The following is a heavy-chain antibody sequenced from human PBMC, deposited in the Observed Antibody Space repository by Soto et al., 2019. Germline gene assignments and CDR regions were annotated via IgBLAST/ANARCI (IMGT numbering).Heavy chain of an antibody. V-gene: IGHV3-74*01. CDR2: TDSDGTFT. CDR1: GFTFSTYW. D-gene: IGHD4-17*01. Sequence: SLKISCVASGFTFSTYWMHWVRQTPGEGLVWVSHTDSDGTFTTYADSVKGRFTISRDNATSTLYLQMNSLRAEDTAVYYCSKERGDYFPPRFDTRGQGALVTVST. J-gene: IGHJ5*02. CDR3: SKERGDYFPPRFDT.